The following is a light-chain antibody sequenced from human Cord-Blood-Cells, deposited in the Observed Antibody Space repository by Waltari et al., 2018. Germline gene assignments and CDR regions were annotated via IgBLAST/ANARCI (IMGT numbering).Light chain of an antibody. J-gene: IGLJ2*01. Sequence: SYELTQPPSVSVSPGQTASITCSGDQLGDKYACWYQQKPGLSPVLVIYQDGKRPSGIPERFSGSNSGNTATLTISGTQAMDEADYYCQAWDSSTVVFGGGTKLTVL. CDR2: QDG. CDR1: QLGDKY. CDR3: QAWDSSTVV. V-gene: IGLV3-1*01.